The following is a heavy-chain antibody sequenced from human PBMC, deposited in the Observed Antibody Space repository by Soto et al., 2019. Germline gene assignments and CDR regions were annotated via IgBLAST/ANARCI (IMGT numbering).Heavy chain of an antibody. CDR2: IYYSGST. V-gene: IGHV4-31*03. J-gene: IGHJ4*02. CDR3: ARDHNLVPFDY. D-gene: IGHD1-1*01. Sequence: SETLSLTCTVSGGSISSGGYYWSWFRQHPGKGLEWIGYIYYSGSTYYNPSLKSRVTISVDTSKNQFSLKLSSVTAADTAVYYCARDHNLVPFDYWGQGTLVTVSS. CDR1: GGSISSGGYY.